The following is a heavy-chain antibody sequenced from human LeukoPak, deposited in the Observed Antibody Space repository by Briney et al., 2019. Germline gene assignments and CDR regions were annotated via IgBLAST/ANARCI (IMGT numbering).Heavy chain of an antibody. CDR2: ISYDGSNK. J-gene: IGHJ3*02. Sequence: GGSLRLSCAASGFTFSSYGMHWVRQAPGKGLEWVAVISYDGSNKYYADSVKGRFTISRDNSKNTLYLQMNSLRAEDTAVYYCAKDLAYGDYGVDAFDIWGQGTMVTVSS. CDR1: GFTFSSYG. CDR3: AKDLAYGDYGVDAFDI. D-gene: IGHD4-17*01. V-gene: IGHV3-30*18.